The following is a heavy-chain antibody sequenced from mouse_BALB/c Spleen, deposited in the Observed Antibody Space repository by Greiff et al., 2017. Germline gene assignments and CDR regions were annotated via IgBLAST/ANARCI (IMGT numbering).Heavy chain of an antibody. CDR2: IDPENGNT. J-gene: IGHJ4*01. CDR1: GFNIKDYY. Sequence: VQLKESGAELVRPGALVKLSCKASGFNIKDYYMHWVQQSPEQGLEWIGWIDPENGNTIYDPKFQGKASITADTSSNTAYLQLSSLTSEDTAVYYCARILYGNYLGYWGQGTSVTVS. V-gene: IGHV14-1*02. D-gene: IGHD2-10*02. CDR3: ARILYGNYLGY.